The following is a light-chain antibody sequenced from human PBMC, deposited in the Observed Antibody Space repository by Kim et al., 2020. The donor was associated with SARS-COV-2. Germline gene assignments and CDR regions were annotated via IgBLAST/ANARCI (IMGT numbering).Light chain of an antibody. CDR1: GSVSDN. CDR3: QQYSYWPRS. V-gene: IGKV3-15*01. Sequence: SVSPGERAIGSCRASGSVSDNLAWYHQKPGQSPSLLIYGVSTRAAGVPARFSGSGSGTEFTLSISSLQFEDFGVYYCQQYSYWPRSFGQGTKLEI. CDR2: GVS. J-gene: IGKJ2*03.